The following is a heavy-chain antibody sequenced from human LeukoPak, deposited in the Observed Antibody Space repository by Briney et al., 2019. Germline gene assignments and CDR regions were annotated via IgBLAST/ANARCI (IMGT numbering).Heavy chain of an antibody. CDR1: GGSISSGGYY. J-gene: IGHJ4*02. D-gene: IGHD7-27*01. CDR2: IYYSGST. V-gene: IGHV4-31*03. Sequence: SETLSLTCTVSGGSISSGGYYWSWIRQHPGKGLEWIGYIYYSGSTNYNPSLKSRVTISVDTSKNQFSLKLSSVTAADTAVYYCARGMAATGGIFDYWGQGALVTVSS. CDR3: ARGMAATGGIFDY.